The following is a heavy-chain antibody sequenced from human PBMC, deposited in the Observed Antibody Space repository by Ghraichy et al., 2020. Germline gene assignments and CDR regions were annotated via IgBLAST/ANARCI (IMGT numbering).Heavy chain of an antibody. CDR2: MNHGETT. J-gene: IGHJ5*02. Sequence: SETLSLTCAVYGGSLSGYYCSWICQRPGKGLEWIGEMNHGETTNYNSSLKSRVTLSVDMSTNQFSLNLSSVTAADTAVYYCARQAACTTSGCYSGWLDPWCQGTLVTVSS. CDR3: ARQAACTTSGCYSGWLDP. V-gene: IGHV4-34*01. D-gene: IGHD2-21*02. CDR1: GGSLSGYY.